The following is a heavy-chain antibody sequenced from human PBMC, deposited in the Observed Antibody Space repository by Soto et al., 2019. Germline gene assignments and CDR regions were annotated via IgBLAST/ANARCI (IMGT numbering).Heavy chain of an antibody. Sequence: SGPTLLNPTQTLTLTCTFAGFSLSTSGVGVGWIRQPPGKALEWLALIYWDDDKRYSPSLESRLTITKDTSKNQVVLTMTNMDPGDRATYYCAHRSLTYDILTGYNWFDPGGQGTLVTVSS. V-gene: IGHV2-5*02. CDR3: AHRSLTYDILTGYNWFDP. CDR2: IYWDDDK. CDR1: GFSLSTSGVG. D-gene: IGHD3-9*01. J-gene: IGHJ5*02.